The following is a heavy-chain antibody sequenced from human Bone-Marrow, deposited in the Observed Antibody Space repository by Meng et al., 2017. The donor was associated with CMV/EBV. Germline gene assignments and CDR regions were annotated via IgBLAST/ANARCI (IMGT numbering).Heavy chain of an antibody. CDR3: ARAIFVRGYQLRGAFDI. D-gene: IGHD2-2*01. CDR1: GGTFSSYA. J-gene: IGHJ3*02. CDR2: IIPILGIA. Sequence: SVKVSCKASGGTFSSYAISWVRQAPGQGLEWMGGIIPILGIANYAQKFQGRVTITADKSTSTAYMELSSLRSEDTAVYYCARAIFVRGYQLRGAFDIWGQATMATVSS. V-gene: IGHV1-69*10.